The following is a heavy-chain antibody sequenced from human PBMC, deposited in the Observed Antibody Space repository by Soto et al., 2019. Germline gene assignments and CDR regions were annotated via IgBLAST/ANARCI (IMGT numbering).Heavy chain of an antibody. D-gene: IGHD2-8*01. V-gene: IGHV3-23*01. CDR3: AKNGLDNSPSAIDS. Sequence: GGSLRLSCAASGFTFRNNVLSWVRQAPGKGLDWVSGITGSGRDTYYADSVKGRFTISRDNSKNMVFLQMNSLRAEDTALYYCAKNGLDNSPSAIDSWGPGALVTVSS. J-gene: IGHJ4*02. CDR1: GFTFRNNV. CDR2: ITGSGRDT.